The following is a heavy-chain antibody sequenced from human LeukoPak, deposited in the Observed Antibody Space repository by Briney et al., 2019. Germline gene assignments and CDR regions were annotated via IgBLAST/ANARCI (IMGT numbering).Heavy chain of an antibody. CDR3: ARGYCSSTSCYDGSYYYYMDV. D-gene: IGHD2-2*01. J-gene: IGHJ6*03. V-gene: IGHV1-69*13. CDR1: GGTFSGYA. Sequence: GASVKVACKACGGTFSGYAISWVRKAPGQGLEWMGGIIPIFGTANYAQKFQGRVTITADGSTSTAYMELSSLRSEDTAVYYCARGYCSSTSCYDGSYYYYMDVWGKGTTVTVSS. CDR2: IIPIFGTA.